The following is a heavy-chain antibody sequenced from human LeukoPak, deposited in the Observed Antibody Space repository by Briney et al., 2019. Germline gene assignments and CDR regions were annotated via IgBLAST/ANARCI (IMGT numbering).Heavy chain of an antibody. J-gene: IGHJ4*02. V-gene: IGHV3-23*01. CDR1: GFTLSSYA. D-gene: IGHD4-23*01. CDR2: ISGSGGST. Sequence: GGSLRLSCAASGFTLSSYAMSWVRQAPGKGLEWVSAISGSGGSTYYADSVKGRFTISRDNSKNTLYLQMNSLRAEDTAVYYCARDYGGTYYFDYWGQGTLVTVSS. CDR3: ARDYGGTYYFDY.